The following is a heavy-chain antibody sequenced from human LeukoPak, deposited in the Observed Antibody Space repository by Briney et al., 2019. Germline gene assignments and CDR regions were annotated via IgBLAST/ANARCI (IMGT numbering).Heavy chain of an antibody. CDR3: ARVVINVETYYYYYMDV. D-gene: IGHD3-22*01. V-gene: IGHV1-2*02. CDR2: INPNSGGT. CDR1: GYTFTGYY. Sequence: ASVKVSCKASGYTFTGYYMHWVRQAPGQGLEWMGWINPNSGGTNYAQKFQGRVTMTRDTSISTAYMELSRLRSDDTALYYCARVVINVETYYYYYMDVWGKGTTVTVSS. J-gene: IGHJ6*03.